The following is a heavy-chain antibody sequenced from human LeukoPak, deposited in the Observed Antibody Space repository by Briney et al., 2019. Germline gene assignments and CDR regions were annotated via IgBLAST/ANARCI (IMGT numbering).Heavy chain of an antibody. CDR1: GGSIGSYC. D-gene: IGHD6-19*01. CDR2: IHYSGST. J-gene: IGHJ4*02. CDR3: ARDGVAGGFDY. V-gene: IGHV4-59*01. Sequence: PSETLSLTCTVSGGSIGSYCWNWIRQAPGKGLEWIGYIHYSGSTNHNSSLKSRATISVDTSKNQYSLKLSSVTAADTAVYYCARDGVAGGFDYWGQGTLVTVSS.